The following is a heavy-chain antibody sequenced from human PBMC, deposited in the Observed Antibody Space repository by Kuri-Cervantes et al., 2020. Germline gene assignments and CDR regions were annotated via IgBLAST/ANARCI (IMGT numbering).Heavy chain of an antibody. V-gene: IGHV1-46*01. CDR2: INPSGGST. CDR3: ARVDHYYDSSGWVFDY. Sequence: ASVKVSCKASGYTFTSYYMHWVRQAPGQGLEWMGIINPSGGSTSYAQKFQGRVTMTRDTSTSTVYMELSSLRSEDTAVYYCARVDHYYDSSGWVFDYWGQGTLVTSPQ. D-gene: IGHD3-22*01. CDR1: GYTFTSYY. J-gene: IGHJ4*02.